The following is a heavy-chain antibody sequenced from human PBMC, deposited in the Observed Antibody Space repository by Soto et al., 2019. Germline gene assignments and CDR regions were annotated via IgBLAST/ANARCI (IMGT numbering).Heavy chain of an antibody. Sequence: GASVKVSCKASGGTFSSYAISWVRQAPGQGLEWMGGIIPIFGTANYAQKFQGRVTITADESTSTAYMELSSLRSEDTAVYYCARETIAAAGNDYYYYGMDVWGQGTTVTVSS. CDR2: IIPIFGTA. J-gene: IGHJ6*02. CDR3: ARETIAAAGNDYYYYGMDV. V-gene: IGHV1-69*13. CDR1: GGTFSSYA. D-gene: IGHD6-13*01.